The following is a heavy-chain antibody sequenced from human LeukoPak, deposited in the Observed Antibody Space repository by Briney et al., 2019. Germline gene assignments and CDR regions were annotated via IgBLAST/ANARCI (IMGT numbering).Heavy chain of an antibody. CDR1: GFTFSSYT. D-gene: IGHD2-15*01. CDR2: ISGSSSYI. CDR3: ARDLEEYCSGGSCSLFDY. J-gene: IGHJ4*02. V-gene: IGHV3-21*01. Sequence: KPGGSLRLSCAASGFTFSSYTMNWVRQAPGKGLEWVSSISGSSSYIYYADSVKGRFTISRHNAKNSLYLQMNSLRAEDTAVYYCARDLEEYCSGGSCSLFDYWGQGTLVTVSS.